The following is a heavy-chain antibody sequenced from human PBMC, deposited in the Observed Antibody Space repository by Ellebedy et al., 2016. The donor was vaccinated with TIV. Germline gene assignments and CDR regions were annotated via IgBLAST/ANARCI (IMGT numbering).Heavy chain of an antibody. CDR2: IWHDGSDW. CDR3: AKARSTVTTPLDY. Sequence: GESLKISXAASGFTFSNYAMHWVRQAPRKGLEWVAVIWHDGSDWYYADSVKGRFTISRDNSKNTLYLQMDSLRAEDTAVYYCAKARSTVTTPLDYWGQGTLVTVSS. CDR1: GFTFSNYA. V-gene: IGHV3-33*06. D-gene: IGHD4-11*01. J-gene: IGHJ4*02.